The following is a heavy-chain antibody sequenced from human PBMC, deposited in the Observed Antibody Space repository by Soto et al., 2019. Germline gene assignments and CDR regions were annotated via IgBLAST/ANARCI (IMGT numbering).Heavy chain of an antibody. CDR3: AKDSLRITMVRSIHDAFDI. J-gene: IGHJ3*02. CDR2: ISYDGSNK. D-gene: IGHD3-10*01. Sequence: GGSLRLSCAASGFTFSSYGMHWVRQAPGKGLEWVAVISYDGSNKYYADSVKGRFTISRDNSKNTLYLQMNSLRAEDTAVYYCAKDSLRITMVRSIHDAFDIWGQGTMVTVSS. CDR1: GFTFSSYG. V-gene: IGHV3-30*18.